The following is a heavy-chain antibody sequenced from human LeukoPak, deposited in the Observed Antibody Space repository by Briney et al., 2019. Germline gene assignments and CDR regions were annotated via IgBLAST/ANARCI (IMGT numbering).Heavy chain of an antibody. CDR2: IYHSGST. CDR1: GGSISSGGYY. CDR3: ARLSGSYGWFDP. V-gene: IGHV4-30-2*01. J-gene: IGHJ5*02. Sequence: SETLSLTCTVSGGSISSGGYYWSWIRQPPGKGLEWIGYIYHSGSTYYNPSLKSRVTISVDRSKNQFSLKLSSVTAADTAVYYCARLSGSYGWFDPWGQGTLVTVSS. D-gene: IGHD1-26*01.